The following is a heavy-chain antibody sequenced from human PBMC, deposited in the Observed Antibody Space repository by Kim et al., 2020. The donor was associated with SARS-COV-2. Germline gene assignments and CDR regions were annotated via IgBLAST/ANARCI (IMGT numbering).Heavy chain of an antibody. D-gene: IGHD3-3*01. CDR1: GGSLSSTSYY. CDR2: IYYTGTT. CDR3: WGPNYDFWNGYIVPYYYGLDV. J-gene: IGHJ6*02. V-gene: IGHV4-39*01. Sequence: SETLSLTCTVSGGSLSSTSYYWGWVRQAPGKGLEWIGSIYYTGTTYYNPSLKSRLTISADTSNNQFSLKLESMTAADTAVYYCWGPNYDFWNGYIVPYYYGLDVWGQGTTVTVSS.